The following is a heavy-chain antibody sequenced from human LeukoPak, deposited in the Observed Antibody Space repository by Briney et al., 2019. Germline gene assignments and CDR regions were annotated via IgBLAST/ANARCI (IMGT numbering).Heavy chain of an antibody. CDR3: AALAAAGTGYYYYYGMDV. J-gene: IGHJ6*02. CDR1: GFTFSSYA. Sequence: GGSLRLSCAASGFTFSSYAMSWVRQAPGKGLEWVSAISGSGGSTYYADSVKGRFTISRDNSKNTLYLQMNSLRAEDTAVYYCAALAAAGTGYYYYYGMDVWGQGTTVTVS. D-gene: IGHD6-13*01. V-gene: IGHV3-23*01. CDR2: ISGSGGST.